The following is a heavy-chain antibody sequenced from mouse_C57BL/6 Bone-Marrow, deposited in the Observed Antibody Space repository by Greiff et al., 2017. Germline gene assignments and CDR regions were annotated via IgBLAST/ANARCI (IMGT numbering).Heavy chain of an antibody. CDR3: ARDVHYYGSSPWFAY. D-gene: IGHD1-1*01. CDR2: ISDGGSYT. Sequence: EVMLVESGGGLVKPGGSLNLPCAASGFPFRSYAMSWVRQPPEKRLEWVATISDGGSYTYYPDNVKGRFTISRDNAKNNLYLQMSHLKSEDTAMYYCARDVHYYGSSPWFAYWGQGTLVTVSA. CDR1: GFPFRSYA. J-gene: IGHJ3*01. V-gene: IGHV5-4*01.